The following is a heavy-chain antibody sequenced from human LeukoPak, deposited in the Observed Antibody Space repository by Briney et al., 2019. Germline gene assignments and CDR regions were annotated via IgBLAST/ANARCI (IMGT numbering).Heavy chain of an antibody. Sequence: SVKVSCKASGGTFISYAISWVRQAPGQGVEGMGGIIPIFGTANYAQKFQGRVTITSDKSTSTAYMELSSLRSEDTAVYYCASPVTIFGVVTHSYHWGQGTLVTVSS. CDR2: IIPIFGTA. D-gene: IGHD3-3*01. CDR3: ASPVTIFGVVTHSYH. J-gene: IGHJ4*02. V-gene: IGHV1-69*06. CDR1: GGTFISYA.